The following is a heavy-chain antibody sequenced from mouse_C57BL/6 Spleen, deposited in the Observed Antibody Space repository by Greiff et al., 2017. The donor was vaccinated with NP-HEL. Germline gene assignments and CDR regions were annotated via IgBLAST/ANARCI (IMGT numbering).Heavy chain of an antibody. D-gene: IGHD2-4*01. Sequence: VQLQQPGAELVKPGASVKLSCTASGFNITDYCMHWVKQRPVQGLEWIGRIDPADGETNYAPKFQGKATLTADTSSSTAYLQLSSLTSEDTAVYYCARGLRLTAWFAYWGQGTLVTVSA. CDR2: IDPADGET. J-gene: IGHJ3*01. CDR3: ARGLRLTAWFAY. CDR1: GFNITDYC. V-gene: IGHV14-2*01.